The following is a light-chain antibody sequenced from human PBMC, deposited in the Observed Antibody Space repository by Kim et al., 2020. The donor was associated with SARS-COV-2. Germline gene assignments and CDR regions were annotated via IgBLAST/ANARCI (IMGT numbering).Light chain of an antibody. CDR1: QSVEVS. CDR2: HAA. J-gene: IGKJ4*01. CDR3: QQYTNFVLT. Sequence: ASVGDRVTIPCRASQSVEVSLAWYQQKPGEAPTLLIYHAATLQSGVPPRFRGSGSGTEFTLTISSLQPEDFATYYCQQYTNFVLTFGGGTRVDIK. V-gene: IGKV1-5*01.